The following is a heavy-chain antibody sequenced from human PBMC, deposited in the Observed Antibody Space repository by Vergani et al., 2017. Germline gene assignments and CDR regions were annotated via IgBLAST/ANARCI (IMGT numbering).Heavy chain of an antibody. CDR3: AKSYCSSTSCDSYYYYMDV. CDR2: IYYSGST. J-gene: IGHJ6*03. CDR1: GGSISSYY. V-gene: IGHV4-59*01. D-gene: IGHD2-2*02. Sequence: QVQLQESGPGLVKPSETLSLTCTVSGGSISSYYWSWIRQPPGKGLEWIGYIYYSGSTNYNPSLKSRVTISVDTSKNQFSLKLSSVTAADTAVYYCAKSYCSSTSCDSYYYYMDVWGKGTTVTVSS.